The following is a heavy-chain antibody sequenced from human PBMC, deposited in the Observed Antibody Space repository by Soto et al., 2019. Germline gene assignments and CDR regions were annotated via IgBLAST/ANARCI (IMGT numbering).Heavy chain of an antibody. CDR3: ARVDTYFYYVMDV. V-gene: IGHV4-31*03. J-gene: IGHJ6*02. Sequence: TLSLTCTVSGGSISSGGYYWSWIRQHPGKGLEWIGYIYYSGSTYYNPSLKSRVTISVDTSKNQFSLKLSSVTAADTAVYYCARVDTYFYYVMDVWGQGTTVTFSS. CDR2: IYYSGST. D-gene: IGHD5-18*01. CDR1: GGSISSGGYY.